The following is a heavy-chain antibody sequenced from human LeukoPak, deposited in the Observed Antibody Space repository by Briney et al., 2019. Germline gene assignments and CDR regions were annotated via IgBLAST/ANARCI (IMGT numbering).Heavy chain of an antibody. CDR1: GGPFSGYY. J-gene: IGHJ5*02. V-gene: IGHV4-34*01. CDR3: ARGLSTMIRNGWYWFDP. D-gene: IGHD3-22*01. Sequence: SETLSLTCAVYGGPFSGYYWSWIRQPPGKGLEWIGEINHSGSTNYNPSLKSRVTISVDTSKNQFSLKLSSVTAADTAVYYCARGLSTMIRNGWYWFDPWGQGTLVTVSS. CDR2: INHSGST.